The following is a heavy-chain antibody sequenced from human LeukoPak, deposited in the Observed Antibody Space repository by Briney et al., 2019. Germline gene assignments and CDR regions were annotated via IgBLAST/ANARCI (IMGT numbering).Heavy chain of an antibody. V-gene: IGHV4-38-2*01. D-gene: IGHD2-2*02. CDR3: ARGRYCSSTSCYMRGYYYYMDV. CDR1: GYSISSGYY. CDR2: IYYSGSI. Sequence: PSETLSLTCAVSGYSISSGYYWGWIRQPPGKGLEWIGSIYYSGSIFYNPSLKSRVTISVDTSKNQFSLKLSSVTAADTAVYYCARGRYCSSTSCYMRGYYYYMDVWGKGTTVTVSS. J-gene: IGHJ6*03.